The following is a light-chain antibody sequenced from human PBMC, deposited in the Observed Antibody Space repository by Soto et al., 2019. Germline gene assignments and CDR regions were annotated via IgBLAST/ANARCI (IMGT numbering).Light chain of an antibody. CDR1: QSISSW. CDR2: VAS. J-gene: IGKJ1*01. V-gene: IGKV1-5*01. CDR3: QKYNSYWP. Sequence: DIQMTQSPSTLSASVGDRDTITCRASQSISSWLAWYQQKPGKAPKLLIYVASSLESGFPSGFSGIGSGTDFVLTFSSLQPDDFATYSCQKYNSYWPFGQGTKGNIK.